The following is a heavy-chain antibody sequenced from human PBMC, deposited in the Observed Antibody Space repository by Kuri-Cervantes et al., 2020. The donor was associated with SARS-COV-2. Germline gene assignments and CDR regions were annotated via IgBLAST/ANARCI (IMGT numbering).Heavy chain of an antibody. D-gene: IGHD2-2*01. J-gene: IGHJ4*02. CDR2: INAGNGNT. V-gene: IGHV1-3*01. Sequence: ASVKVSCKGSGYSFTSYWISWVRQAPGQRLEWMGWINAGNGNTKYSQKFQGRVTITRDTSASTAYMELSSLRSEDTAVYYCARGEYQLPVDYWGQGTLVTVSS. CDR1: GYSFTSYW. CDR3: ARGEYQLPVDY.